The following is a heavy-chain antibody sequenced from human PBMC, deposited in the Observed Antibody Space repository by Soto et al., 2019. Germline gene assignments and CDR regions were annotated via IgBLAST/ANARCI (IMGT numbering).Heavy chain of an antibody. Sequence: ASVKVSCKASGYTFTSYAMNWVRQAPGQGLEWMGWINTNTGNPTYAQGFTGRFVFSLDTSVSTAYLQICSLKAGDTAVYYCARDPLYSSGWYRYYYYYGMDVWGQGTTVTVSS. CDR3: ARDPLYSSGWYRYYYYYGMDV. D-gene: IGHD6-19*01. J-gene: IGHJ6*02. CDR2: INTNTGNP. CDR1: GYTFTSYA. V-gene: IGHV7-4-1*01.